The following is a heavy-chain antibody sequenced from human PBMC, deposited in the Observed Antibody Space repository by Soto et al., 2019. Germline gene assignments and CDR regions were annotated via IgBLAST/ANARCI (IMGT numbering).Heavy chain of an antibody. CDR1: GGSISSYY. V-gene: IGHV4-59*01. J-gene: IGHJ4*02. CDR3: AIVIKSVVRGVYFDY. CDR2: IYYSGST. D-gene: IGHD3-10*01. Sequence: PSETLSLTCTVSGGSISSYYWSWIRQPPGKGLEWIGYIYYSGSTNYNPSLKSRVTISVDTPKNQFSLKLSSVTAADTAVYYCAIVIKSVVRGVYFDYWGQGTLVTVSS.